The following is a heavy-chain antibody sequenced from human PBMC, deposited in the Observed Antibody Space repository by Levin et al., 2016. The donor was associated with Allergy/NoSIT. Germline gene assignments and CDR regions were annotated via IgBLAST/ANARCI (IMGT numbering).Heavy chain of an antibody. Sequence: GESLKISCAASGFTFSNAWMSWVRQAPGKGLEWVGRIKSKTDGGTTDYAAPVKGRFTISRDDSKNTLYLQMNSLKTEDTAVYYCTTDQTFYAYMVPWDYWGQGTLVTVSS. J-gene: IGHJ4*02. CDR3: TTDQTFYAYMVPWDY. CDR1: GFTFSNAW. D-gene: IGHD3-10*01. V-gene: IGHV3-15*01. CDR2: IKSKTDGGTT.